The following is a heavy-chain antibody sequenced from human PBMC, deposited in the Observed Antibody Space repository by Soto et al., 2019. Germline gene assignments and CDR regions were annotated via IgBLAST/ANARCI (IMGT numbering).Heavy chain of an antibody. J-gene: IGHJ4*02. CDR3: AKHRYRGWYLDY. CDR2: IYPGDSDT. Sequence: ESLKISCKGSGYDFTSNWIVFLRHMPDKGLEWMGIIYPGDSDTRYSPSFQGQVTISADKSISTAYLQWSSLKASDTAMYYCAKHRYRGWYLDYWGQGTLVTVSS. V-gene: IGHV5-51*01. CDR1: GYDFTSNW. D-gene: IGHD6-19*01.